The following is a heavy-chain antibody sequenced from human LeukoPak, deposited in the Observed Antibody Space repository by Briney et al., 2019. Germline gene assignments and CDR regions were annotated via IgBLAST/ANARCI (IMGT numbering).Heavy chain of an antibody. J-gene: IGHJ4*02. Sequence: SVKVSCKASGGTFSSYAISWVRQAPGQGLEWMGGIIPIFGTANYAQKFQGRVTITADESTSTAYMELSSLRSEDTAVYYCASRSDYGDPWYFDYWGQGTLVTVSS. CDR1: GGTFSSYA. CDR3: ASRSDYGDPWYFDY. V-gene: IGHV1-69*13. D-gene: IGHD4-17*01. CDR2: IIPIFGTA.